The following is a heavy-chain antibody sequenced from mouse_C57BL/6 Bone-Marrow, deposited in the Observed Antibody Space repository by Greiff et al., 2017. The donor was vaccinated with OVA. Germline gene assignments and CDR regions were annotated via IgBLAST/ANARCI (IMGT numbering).Heavy chain of an antibody. Sequence: QVQLQQPGPELVKPGASVKLSCKASGYAFSSSWMNWVKQRPGQGLEWIGRIYPGDGDTNYNGKFKGKATLTADKTSSTAYMHLNSLTSEDAEVYFCAIYGSPDYWGQGTTLTVSS. V-gene: IGHV1-82*01. CDR1: GYAFSSSW. CDR3: AIYGSPDY. J-gene: IGHJ2*01. CDR2: IYPGDGDT. D-gene: IGHD1-1*01.